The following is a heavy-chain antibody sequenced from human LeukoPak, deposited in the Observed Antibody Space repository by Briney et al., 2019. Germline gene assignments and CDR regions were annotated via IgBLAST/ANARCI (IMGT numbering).Heavy chain of an antibody. CDR1: GGSVSTYY. Sequence: PSETLSLTCTVSGGSVSTYYWTWIRQPPGKGLEWIGYIYNSGSTNYNPSLKSRVTISVDTSKNQFSLKLSSVTAADTAVYYCARGVYIAAAQYGYWGQGTLVTASS. CDR2: IYNSGST. J-gene: IGHJ4*02. D-gene: IGHD6-13*01. V-gene: IGHV4-59*02. CDR3: ARGVYIAAAQYGY.